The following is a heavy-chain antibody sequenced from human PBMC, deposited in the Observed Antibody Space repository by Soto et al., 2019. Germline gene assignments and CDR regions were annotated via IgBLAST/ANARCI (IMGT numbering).Heavy chain of an antibody. V-gene: IGHV1-18*01. D-gene: IGHD3-3*01. CDR2: ISAYNGNT. J-gene: IGHJ3*02. Sequence: ASVKVSCKASGYTFTSYGISWVRQAPGQGLEWMGWISAYNGNTNYAQKLQGRVTMNTDTSTSTAYMELRSLRSDDTAVYYCARVRLTFGAFDIWGQGTMVTVSS. CDR3: ARVRLTFGAFDI. CDR1: GYTFTSYG.